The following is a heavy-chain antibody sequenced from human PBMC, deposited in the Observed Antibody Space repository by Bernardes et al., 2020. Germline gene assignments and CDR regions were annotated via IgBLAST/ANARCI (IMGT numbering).Heavy chain of an antibody. CDR3: ARGFFEFYDSSGYYSVLGAFDI. CDR1: GGSISSYY. J-gene: IGHJ3*02. D-gene: IGHD3-22*01. V-gene: IGHV4-59*01. CDR2: IYYSGST. Sequence: SETLSLTCTVSGGSISSYYWSWIRQPPGKGLEWIGYIYYSGSTNYNPSLKSRVTISVDTSKNQFSLKLSSVTAADTAVYYCARGFFEFYDSSGYYSVLGAFDIWGQGTMVTVSS.